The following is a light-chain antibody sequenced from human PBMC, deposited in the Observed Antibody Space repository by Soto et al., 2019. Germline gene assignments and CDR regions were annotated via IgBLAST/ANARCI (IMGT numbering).Light chain of an antibody. CDR3: QQYGSSPRT. CDR1: QSVRGN. CDR2: GAS. J-gene: IGKJ1*01. V-gene: IGKV3-20*01. Sequence: EIVMAQSPATLSVSPGEGATLSCRASQSVRGNLAWYQQKPGQAPRLLIYGASTRASGIPTRFSGSGSGTDFTLTISRLEPEDFAVYYCQQYGSSPRTFGQGTKVEIK.